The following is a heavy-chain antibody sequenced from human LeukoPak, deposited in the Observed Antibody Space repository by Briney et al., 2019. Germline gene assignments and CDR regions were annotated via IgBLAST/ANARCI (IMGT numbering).Heavy chain of an antibody. J-gene: IGHJ4*02. CDR1: GFTFSSYG. CDR3: AKVDGIAVAGTGFVDY. Sequence: PGRSLRLSCAPSGFTFSSYGMHWVRQAPGKGLEWVAVISYDGSNKYYADSVKGRFTISRDNSKNTLYLQMNSLRAEDTAVYYCAKVDGIAVAGTGFVDYWGQGTLVTVSS. CDR2: ISYDGSNK. V-gene: IGHV3-30*18. D-gene: IGHD6-19*01.